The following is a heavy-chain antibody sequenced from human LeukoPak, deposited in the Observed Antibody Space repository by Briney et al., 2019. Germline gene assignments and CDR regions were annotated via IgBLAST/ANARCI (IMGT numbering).Heavy chain of an antibody. V-gene: IGHV3-49*04. CDR3: AGRGSGSYFDY. CDR1: GFTFGDYA. CDR2: IRSKAYGGTT. Sequence: GGSLRLSCTVSGFTFGDYAINWVRQAPGKGLEWVGFIRSKAYGGTTEYAASVKGRFTISRDDSKSIAYLQMNSLITDDTAVYYCAGRGSGSYFDYWGQGTLVTVSS. J-gene: IGHJ4*02. D-gene: IGHD3-10*01.